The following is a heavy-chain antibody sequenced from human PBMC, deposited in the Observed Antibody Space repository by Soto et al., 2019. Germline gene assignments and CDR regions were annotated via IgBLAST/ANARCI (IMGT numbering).Heavy chain of an antibody. V-gene: IGHV4-59*01. J-gene: IGHJ6*02. CDR3: ARDLWGYCGTDCYPLDV. D-gene: IGHD2-21*02. CDR2: MYNTGST. CDR1: GGSISSYY. Sequence: QVQLQESGPGLVKPSETLSLTCTVSGGSISSYYWSWIRQPPGKGLEWIGYMYNTGSTVYNPSLKSRVTISVDTSTNQFSLKLNAVTAADTAVYYCARDLWGYCGTDCYPLDVWGQGTTVTVSS.